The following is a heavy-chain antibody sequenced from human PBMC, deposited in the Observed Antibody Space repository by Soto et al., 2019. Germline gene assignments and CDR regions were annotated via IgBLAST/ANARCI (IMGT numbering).Heavy chain of an antibody. V-gene: IGHV3-33*01. J-gene: IGHJ4*02. D-gene: IGHD3-10*01. CDR3: AIVSRRGSYTKY. CDR1: GLTFSSYG. CDR2: IWYDGNNK. Sequence: GGNLRLSCAASGLTFSSYGLHWVRQAPGKGLEWVAVIWYDGNNKYYADSVKGRFTISRDNSKNTLYLQMNSLRVEDTDVYYCAIVSRRGSYTKYSGQGLLVTVS.